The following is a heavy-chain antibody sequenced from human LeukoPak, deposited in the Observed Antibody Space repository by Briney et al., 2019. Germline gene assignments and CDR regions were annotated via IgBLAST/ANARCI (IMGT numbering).Heavy chain of an antibody. V-gene: IGHV4-39*07. CDR1: GASTDSSSYY. Sequence: SETLSLTCSVSGASTDSSSYYWAWIRQPPGKGLEWIGNVYYSGTTSYNPSLQSRVTFSVDTSKHQFSLKLRSVTAADTAVYFCARRIMGSSSMDSWGQGTLVTVSS. CDR2: VYYSGTT. CDR3: ARRIMGSSSMDS. D-gene: IGHD6-6*01. J-gene: IGHJ4*02.